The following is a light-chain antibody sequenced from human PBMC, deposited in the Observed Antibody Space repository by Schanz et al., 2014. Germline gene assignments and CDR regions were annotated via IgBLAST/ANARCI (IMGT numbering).Light chain of an antibody. CDR2: YAS. Sequence: EIVMTQSPVTLSVSPGEGATLSCRASQSVSTYLAWYQQKPGQAPRLLIHYASARATGTPDRFSGSGSGTDFTLTINRLEAEDFAVYYCQQYVESPGTFGQGTRLEI. V-gene: IGKV3-20*01. CDR3: QQYVESPGT. CDR1: QSVSTY. J-gene: IGKJ1*01.